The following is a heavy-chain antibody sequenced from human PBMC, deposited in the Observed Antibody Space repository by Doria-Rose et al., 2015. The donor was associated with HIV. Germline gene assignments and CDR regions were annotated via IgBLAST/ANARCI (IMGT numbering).Heavy chain of an antibody. J-gene: IGHJ3*02. D-gene: IGHD6-6*01. CDR3: ARDPTSISASGVRGAFDI. V-gene: IGHV4-61*08. CDR2: IYYSGNT. Sequence: CTVSGDSVSSPDYFWSWIRQPPGKGLEWVGYIYYSGNTNYNPSLESRVTISLDTSKDQFSLKLRSVTAADTAVYHCARDPTSISASGVRGAFDIWGRGTMVTVSS. CDR1: GDSVSSPDYF.